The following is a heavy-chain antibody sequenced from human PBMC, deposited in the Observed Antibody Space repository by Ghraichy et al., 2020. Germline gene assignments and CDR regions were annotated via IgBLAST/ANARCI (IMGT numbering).Heavy chain of an antibody. Sequence: GGSLRLSCSASGFTFSSYAMHWVRQAPGKGLQYVSSITSKGGSTYYADSVKGRFTISRDNSKNSLYLQMSSLRAEDTAVYYCVKGGWDYYDSYGYYYPLQCDYWGEGTLVTVSS. CDR1: GFTFSSYA. CDR3: VKGGWDYYDSYGYYYPLQCDY. V-gene: IGHV3-64D*06. J-gene: IGHJ4*02. CDR2: ITSKGGST. D-gene: IGHD3-22*01.